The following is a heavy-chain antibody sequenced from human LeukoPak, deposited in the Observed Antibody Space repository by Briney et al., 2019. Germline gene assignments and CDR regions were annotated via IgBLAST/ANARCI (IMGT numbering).Heavy chain of an antibody. V-gene: IGHV3-21*01. D-gene: IGHD6-19*01. CDR3: ARDGQQWPRYFDY. Sequence: GGSLRLSCAASGFTFSSYSMNWVRQAPGKGLEWVSSISSSSSYIYYADSVKGRFTISRDNAKNSLYLQMNSLRAEDTAVYYCARDGQQWPRYFDYWGQGTLVTVSS. J-gene: IGHJ4*02. CDR1: GFTFSSYS. CDR2: ISSSSSYI.